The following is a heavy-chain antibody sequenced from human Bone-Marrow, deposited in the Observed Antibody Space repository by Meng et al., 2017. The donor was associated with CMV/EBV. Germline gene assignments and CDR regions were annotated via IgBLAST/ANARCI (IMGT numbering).Heavy chain of an antibody. Sequence: GGSLRLSCAASGFTFSSYEMNWVRQAPGKGLEWVSYISSSGSTIYYADPVKGRFTISRDNAKNSLYLQMNSLRAEDTAVYYCARAQALQWLRSKGVFAYWGQGTLVNVSS. CDR2: ISSSGSTI. J-gene: IGHJ4*02. D-gene: IGHD5-12*01. V-gene: IGHV3-48*03. CDR1: GFTFSSYE. CDR3: ARAQALQWLRSKGVFAY.